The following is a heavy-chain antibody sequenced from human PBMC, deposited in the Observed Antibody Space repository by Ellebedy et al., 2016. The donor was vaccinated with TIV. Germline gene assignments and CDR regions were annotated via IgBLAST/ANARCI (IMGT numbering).Heavy chain of an antibody. D-gene: IGHD3-9*01. Sequence: MPGGSLRLSCAVSGGSISSTNWWYWVRQSPGKGLEWIGEIFHSGTTNYNPSLKSRVTLSVDKSKNQFSLKLNSVTAADTAVYYCARDHYDLLTGYHREWYFDLWGRGTLVTVSS. CDR3: ARDHYDLLTGYHREWYFDL. CDR1: GGSISSTNW. J-gene: IGHJ2*01. V-gene: IGHV4-4*02. CDR2: IFHSGTT.